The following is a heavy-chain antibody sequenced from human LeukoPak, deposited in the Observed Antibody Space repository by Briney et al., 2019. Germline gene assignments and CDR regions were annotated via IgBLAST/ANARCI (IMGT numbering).Heavy chain of an antibody. CDR1: GFTFSSFS. V-gene: IGHV3-48*01. D-gene: IGHD6-13*01. J-gene: IGHJ4*02. Sequence: GGSLRLSCAASGFTFSSFSMTWVRQAPGKGLGWISYIHSTSSPIYYADSVKGRFTVSRDNAKNSLYLQMNSLTAEDTAVYYCGRGGSTGSWFNYWGQGTLVTVSS. CDR3: GRGGSTGSWFNY. CDR2: IHSTSSPI.